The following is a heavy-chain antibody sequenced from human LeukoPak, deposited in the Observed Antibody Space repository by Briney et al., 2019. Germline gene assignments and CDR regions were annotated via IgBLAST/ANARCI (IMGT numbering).Heavy chain of an antibody. CDR3: AREYWGTLDY. D-gene: IGHD2-8*02. J-gene: IGHJ4*02. CDR2: IYTSGST. Sequence: SETLSLTCTVSGGSISSGSYYWSWIRQPAGKGLEWIGRIYTSGSTNYNPSLKSRVNISVDTSKNQFSLKLSSVTAADTAVYYCAREYWGTLDYWGQGTLVTVSS. CDR1: GGSISSGSYY. V-gene: IGHV4-61*02.